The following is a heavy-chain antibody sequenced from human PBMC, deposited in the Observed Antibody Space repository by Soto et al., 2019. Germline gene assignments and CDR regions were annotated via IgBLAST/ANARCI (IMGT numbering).Heavy chain of an antibody. CDR2: IYYSGST. D-gene: IGHD6-13*01. J-gene: IGHJ4*02. V-gene: IGHV4-59*01. CDR1: GGSISSYY. CDR3: ARETIAAVLEY. Sequence: PSETLSLTCTVSGGSISSYYWSWIRQPPGKGLEWIGYIYYSGSTNYNPSLKSRVTISVDTSKNQFSLKLSSVTAADTAVYYCARETIAAVLEYWGQGTLVTVS.